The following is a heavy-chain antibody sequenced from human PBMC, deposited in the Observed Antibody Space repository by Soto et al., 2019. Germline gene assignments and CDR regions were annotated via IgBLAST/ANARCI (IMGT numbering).Heavy chain of an antibody. Sequence: QLQLQESGPGLVKPSETLSLTCTVSGGSISSSSYYWGWIRQLPGKGLEWIGSIYYSGSTYYNPSLKSRVSISVDTSKNPFSLKLSSVTAADTAVYCCARLLYCSGGSCYSVGWFDPWGQGTLVTVSS. CDR1: GGSISSSSYY. D-gene: IGHD2-15*01. CDR2: IYYSGST. J-gene: IGHJ5*02. V-gene: IGHV4-39*01. CDR3: ARLLYCSGGSCYSVGWFDP.